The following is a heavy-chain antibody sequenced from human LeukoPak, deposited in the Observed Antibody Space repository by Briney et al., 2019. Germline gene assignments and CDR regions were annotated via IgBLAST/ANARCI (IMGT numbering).Heavy chain of an antibody. CDR2: INPNSGGT. CDR1: GYTFTGYY. CDR3: ARDKTQSPLDYYYMDV. Sequence: GASVKVSCKASGYTFTGYYIHWVRQAPGQGLEWMGWINPNSGGTNYAQKFQGRVTMTRDTSISTAYMEPSRLRSDDTAVYYCARDKTQSPLDYYYMDVWGKRTTVTVSS. J-gene: IGHJ6*03. V-gene: IGHV1-2*02. D-gene: IGHD4-11*01.